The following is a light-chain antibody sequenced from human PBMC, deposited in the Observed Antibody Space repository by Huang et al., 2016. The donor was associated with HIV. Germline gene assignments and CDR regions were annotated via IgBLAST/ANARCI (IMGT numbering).Light chain of an antibody. CDR3: QHRSNWPPSWPPSWT. Sequence: EIVLTQSPATLSLSPGERATLSCRASQSVGNSLACYQQRPGQAPRLLIYTASNRATCIPARFTGRGSGTDFTLTISGLQPEDFAVYYCQHRSNWPPSWPPSWTFGQGTKVEIK. J-gene: IGKJ1*01. V-gene: IGKV3-11*01. CDR1: QSVGNS. CDR2: TAS.